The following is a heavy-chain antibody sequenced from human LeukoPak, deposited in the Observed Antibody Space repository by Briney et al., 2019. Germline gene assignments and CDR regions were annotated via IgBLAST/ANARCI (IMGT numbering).Heavy chain of an antibody. CDR1: GASINSITYY. CDR2: IYYSGST. Sequence: PSETPSLTCTVSGASINSITYYWGWIRQPPGKGLEWIGSIYYSGSTYYTTSLKSRVTISIDTSKNQFSLKLTSVTAADTAVYYCARYHSTWGLNYWGQGTLVTVSS. V-gene: IGHV4-39*01. J-gene: IGHJ4*02. D-gene: IGHD2-2*01. CDR3: ARYHSTWGLNY.